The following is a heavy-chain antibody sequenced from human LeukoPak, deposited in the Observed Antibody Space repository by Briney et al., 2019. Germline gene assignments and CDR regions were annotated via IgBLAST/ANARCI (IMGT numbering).Heavy chain of an antibody. D-gene: IGHD3-10*01. Sequence: GKSLRRSCAASGFTFSNYAMHWVRQAPGKGLEWVSLISSGGTYEYYADSVKGRFTISRDNSKNTLYLQLNSLRAEDTAVYYCARDSTYYYDSGSSGPHYFDNWGQGTLVTVSS. CDR3: ARDSTYYYDSGSSGPHYFDN. J-gene: IGHJ4*02. CDR2: ISSGGTYE. V-gene: IGHV3-30*01. CDR1: GFTFSNYA.